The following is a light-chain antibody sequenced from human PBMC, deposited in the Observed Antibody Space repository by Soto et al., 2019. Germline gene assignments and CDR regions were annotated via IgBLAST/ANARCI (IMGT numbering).Light chain of an antibody. CDR2: GAS. J-gene: IGKJ1*01. CDR3: QQCYSTPRT. V-gene: IGKV1-39*01. Sequence: IKLTQSPSSLSASVGDRLTITCRASQNITCYLNWYRQTPGKAPNVLIFGASSLESGVPSRFSGSGSGTDFTLTISSLQPEDFATYYCQQCYSTPRTFGQGTKVDIK. CDR1: QNITCY.